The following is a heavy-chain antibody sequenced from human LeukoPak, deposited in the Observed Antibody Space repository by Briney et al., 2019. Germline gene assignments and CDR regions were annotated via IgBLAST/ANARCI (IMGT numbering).Heavy chain of an antibody. V-gene: IGHV1-2*02. CDR2: INPNSGGT. CDR1: GYTFTGYY. D-gene: IGHD2-21*02. Sequence: GASVKVSCKASGYTFTGYYMHWVRQAPGQGREWMGWINPNSGGTNYPQKLQGRVTMTRDTSISTAYMELSRLRSDDTAVYYCARDNVAKVVVTAIDYWGQGTLVTVSS. J-gene: IGHJ4*02. CDR3: ARDNVAKVVVTAIDY.